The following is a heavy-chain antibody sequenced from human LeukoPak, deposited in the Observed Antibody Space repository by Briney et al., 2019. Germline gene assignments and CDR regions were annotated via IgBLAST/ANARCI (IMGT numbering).Heavy chain of an antibody. CDR2: INPNSGGT. CDR3: ARGLQYSSSSVYWFDP. J-gene: IGHJ5*02. Sequence: ASVKVSCKASGYTFTGYYMHWVRQAPGQGLEWMGWINPNSGGTNYAQKFQGRVTMTRDTPISTAYMELSRLRSDDTAVYYCARGLQYSSSSVYWFDPWGQGTLVTVSS. V-gene: IGHV1-2*02. CDR1: GYTFTGYY. D-gene: IGHD6-6*01.